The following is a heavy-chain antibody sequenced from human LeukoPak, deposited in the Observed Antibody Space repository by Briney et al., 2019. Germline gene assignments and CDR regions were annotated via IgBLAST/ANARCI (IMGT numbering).Heavy chain of an antibody. V-gene: IGHV4-61*02. D-gene: IGHD3-9*01. CDR1: GGSISSGSYY. CDR3: AVGHYDILTGYLYFDY. CDR2: IYTSGST. Sequence: SETLSLTCTVSGGSISSGSYYWSWIRQPAGKGLEWIGRIYTSGSTNYNPSLKSRVTISVDTSKNQFSLKLSSVTAADTAVYYCAVGHYDILTGYLYFDYWGQGILATVSS. J-gene: IGHJ4*02.